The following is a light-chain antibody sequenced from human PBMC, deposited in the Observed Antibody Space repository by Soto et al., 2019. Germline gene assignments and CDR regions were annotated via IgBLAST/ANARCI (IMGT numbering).Light chain of an antibody. CDR3: QQYNNWPPIT. CDR1: QSVSSN. V-gene: IGKV3-15*01. CDR2: GAS. Sequence: EIVMTQSPATLSVSPGERATLSCRASQSVSSNLAWYQQKPGQAPRLLIYGASTRSSGIPARFSGSGSGTEFSLTISSLQSEDVAVYYCQQYNNWPPITFGQGTRLEIK. J-gene: IGKJ5*01.